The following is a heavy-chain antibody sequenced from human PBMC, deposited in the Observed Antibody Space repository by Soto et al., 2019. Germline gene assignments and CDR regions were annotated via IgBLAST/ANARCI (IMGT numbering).Heavy chain of an antibody. CDR3: ASNWGWYYFDY. Sequence: SETLSLTCTVSGGSISSSSYYWGWIRQPPGKGLEWIGSIYYSGSTYYNPSLKSRVTISVDTSKNQFSLKLSSVTAADTAVYYCASNWGWYYFDYWGQGTLVTVSS. CDR1: GGSISSSSYY. J-gene: IGHJ4*02. V-gene: IGHV4-39*01. D-gene: IGHD6-19*01. CDR2: IYYSGST.